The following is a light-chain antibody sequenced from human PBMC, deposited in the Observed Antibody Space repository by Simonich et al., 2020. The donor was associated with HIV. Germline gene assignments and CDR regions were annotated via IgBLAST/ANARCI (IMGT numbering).Light chain of an antibody. J-gene: IGKJ2*01. CDR1: QDISNY. CDR3: QQSYSTPYT. CDR2: DAS. Sequence: DIQMTQSPSSLSASVGDRDSITCQASQDISNYLNWYHKKPGKAPKVLIYDASNLETGVPSRFSGSGSGTDFTLTISSLQPEDFATYYCQQSYSTPYTFGQGTKLEIK. V-gene: IGKV1-39*01.